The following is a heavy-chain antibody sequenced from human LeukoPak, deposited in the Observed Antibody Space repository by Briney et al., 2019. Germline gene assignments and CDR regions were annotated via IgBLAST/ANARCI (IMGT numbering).Heavy chain of an antibody. J-gene: IGHJ4*02. CDR2: TRNKAKTYTT. CDR1: GFTFSDHY. V-gene: IGHV3-72*01. Sequence: PGGSLRLSCAASGFTFSDHYMDWVRQAPGKGLEWVGRTRNKAKTYTTEYAASVKDRFTISRDDLKNSLYLQMNSLKTEDTAVYYCARAYKVAGTSYFDYWGQGTLVTVSS. CDR3: ARAYKVAGTSYFDY. D-gene: IGHD6-19*01.